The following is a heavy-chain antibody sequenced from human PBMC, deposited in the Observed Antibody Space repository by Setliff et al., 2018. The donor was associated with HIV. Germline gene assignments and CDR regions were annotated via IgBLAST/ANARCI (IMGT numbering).Heavy chain of an antibody. V-gene: IGHV4-30-4*08. CDR2: IHYSGST. CDR3: ASRDTSRYFDDY. J-gene: IGHJ4*02. D-gene: IGHD3-22*01. Sequence: PSETLSLTCSVSGDSISSGGHYWSWIRQSPGKGLEWIGYIHYSGSTYFNPSLKSRVSISTDTSKNQFSLKLTSVTAADTAAYYCASRDTSRYFDDYWGQGTLVTVSS. CDR1: GDSISSGGHY.